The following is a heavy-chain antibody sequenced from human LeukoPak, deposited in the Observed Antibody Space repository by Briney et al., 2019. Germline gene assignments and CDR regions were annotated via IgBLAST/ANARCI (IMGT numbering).Heavy chain of an antibody. V-gene: IGHV3-48*02. D-gene: IGHD3-3*01. CDR1: GFTFSSYS. Sequence: GGSLRLSCAASGFTFSSYSMNWVRQAPGKGLEWVSYISSSSSTIYYADSAKGRFTITRDNAKNSLYLQMNSLRDEDTAVYYCARVGYYDFWSGYYSGIDYWGQGTLVTVSS. CDR3: ARVGYYDFWSGYYSGIDY. J-gene: IGHJ4*02. CDR2: ISSSSSTI.